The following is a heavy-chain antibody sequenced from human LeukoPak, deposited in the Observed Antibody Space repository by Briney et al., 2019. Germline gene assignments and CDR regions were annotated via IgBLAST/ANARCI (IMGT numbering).Heavy chain of an antibody. Sequence: GGSLGLSCVASGFTFSGYWMSWVRQAPGKGLEWVANINEDGSVKHYVDSVKGRFTISRDNAKNSVFVQMNGLRDEDTALYYCATSDDSSGSDWGQGTLVTVSS. V-gene: IGHV3-7*01. CDR2: INEDGSVK. CDR1: GFTFSGYW. J-gene: IGHJ4*02. D-gene: IGHD3-22*01. CDR3: ATSDDSSGSD.